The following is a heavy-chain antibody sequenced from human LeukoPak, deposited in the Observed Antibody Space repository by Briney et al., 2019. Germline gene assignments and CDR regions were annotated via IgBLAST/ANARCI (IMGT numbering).Heavy chain of an antibody. CDR1: GGSFSGYY. CDR2: INHSGST. V-gene: IGHV4-34*01. D-gene: IGHD3-10*01. Sequence: ESSETLSLTCAVYGGSFSGYYWSWIRQPPGKGLEWIGEINHSGSTNYNPSLKSRVTISVDTSKNQFSLKLSSVTAADTAVYYCARGVKVRGVNYYGMDVWGQGTTVTVSS. CDR3: ARGVKVRGVNYYGMDV. J-gene: IGHJ6*02.